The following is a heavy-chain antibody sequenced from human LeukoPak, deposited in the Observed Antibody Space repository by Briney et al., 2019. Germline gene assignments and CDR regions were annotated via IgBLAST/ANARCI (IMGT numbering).Heavy chain of an antibody. CDR2: ISYDGSNK. Sequence: GGSLRLSCAASGFTFSSYGMHWVRQAPGKGLEWVAVISYDGSNKYYADSVKGRFTISRDNSKNTLYLQMNSLRAEDTAVYYCARGPQHYYALWDYGMDVWGQGTTVTVSS. D-gene: IGHD3-10*01. J-gene: IGHJ6*02. V-gene: IGHV3-30*03. CDR3: ARGPQHYYALWDYGMDV. CDR1: GFTFSSYG.